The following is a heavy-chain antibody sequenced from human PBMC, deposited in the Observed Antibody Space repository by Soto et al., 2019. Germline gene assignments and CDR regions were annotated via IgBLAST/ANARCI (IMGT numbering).Heavy chain of an antibody. V-gene: IGHV4-31*03. J-gene: IGHJ4*02. D-gene: IGHD3-22*01. CDR1: GGSISSGGYY. CDR3: ARLGGRGVYYYDSSGSPPYFDY. CDR2: IYYSGST. Sequence: KTSETLSLTCTVSGGSISSGGYYWSWIRQHPGKGLEWIGYIYYSGSTYYNPSLKSRVTISVDTSKNQFSLKLSSVTAADTAVYYCARLGGRGVYYYDSSGSPPYFDYWGQGTLVTVPQ.